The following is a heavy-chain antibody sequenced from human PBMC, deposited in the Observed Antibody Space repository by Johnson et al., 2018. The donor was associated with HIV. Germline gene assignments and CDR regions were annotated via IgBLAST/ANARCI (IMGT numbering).Heavy chain of an antibody. V-gene: IGHV3-30-3*01. CDR3: ASVYYDILTGYYYDAFDV. J-gene: IGHJ3*01. CDR2: ISYDGSKK. Sequence: QVQLVESGGGVVQPGRSLRLSCAASGFTFSSYDMHWVRQAPGKGPEWVAVISYDGSKKYSADFVKGRFTISRDNSKTTLYLQTNSLRAEDTAVYYCASVYYDILTGYYYDAFDVWGQGTMVTVSS. D-gene: IGHD3-9*01. CDR1: GFTFSSYD.